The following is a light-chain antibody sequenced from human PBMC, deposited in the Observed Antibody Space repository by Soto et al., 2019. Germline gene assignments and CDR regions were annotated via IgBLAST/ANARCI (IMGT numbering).Light chain of an antibody. CDR2: GAS. Sequence: EIMMTQSPVTLSVSPGERATLSCRASQSVNSNLTWYQQKPVQAHRLIIYGASTRATGIPASFIGNGTGTEFTLTASSLQPEDFAVYYGQQYGSAPTRTFGQGTKVDIK. CDR3: QQYGSAPTRT. CDR1: QSVNSN. J-gene: IGKJ1*01. V-gene: IGKV3-15*01.